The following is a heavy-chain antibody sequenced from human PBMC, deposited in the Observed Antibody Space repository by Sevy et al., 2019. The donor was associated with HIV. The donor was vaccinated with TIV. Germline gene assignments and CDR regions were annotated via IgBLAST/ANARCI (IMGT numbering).Heavy chain of an antibody. J-gene: IGHJ4*02. CDR2: IIPSGGST. D-gene: IGHD1-26*01. Sequence: ASVKVSCKTSGYTFTTFYVHWVRQAPGQGLEWMGIIIPSGGSTTYAQKFQGRVTMTRDTSTSTAYMELRSLRSEDTAVYYCASGTGVWGQGTPVTVSS. CDR1: GYTFTTFY. V-gene: IGHV1-46*01. CDR3: ASGTGV.